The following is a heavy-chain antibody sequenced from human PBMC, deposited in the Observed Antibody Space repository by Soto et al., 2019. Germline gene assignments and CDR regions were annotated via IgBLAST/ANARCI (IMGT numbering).Heavy chain of an antibody. CDR3: GMIAAAGTNVAY. CDR1: GGSISSSNW. D-gene: IGHD6-13*01. Sequence: QVQLQESGPGLVKPSGTLSLTCAVSGGSISSSNWLSWVRQPPGKGLEWIGEIYHSGSTNYNPSLRSLVIISVDKSKIQSSLTLSSATAADTAVYYCGMIAAAGTNVAYWGQGTLVTVSS. J-gene: IGHJ4*02. V-gene: IGHV4-4*02. CDR2: IYHSGST.